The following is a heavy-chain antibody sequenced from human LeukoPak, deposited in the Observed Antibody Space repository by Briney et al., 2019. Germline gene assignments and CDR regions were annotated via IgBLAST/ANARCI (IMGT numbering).Heavy chain of an antibody. CDR3: ARGSYYYTSSGYYSDY. D-gene: IGHD3-22*01. CDR2: INPNTGGT. CDR1: GYTFTDYY. Sequence: GASVKVSCKASGYTFTDYYMHWVRQAPGQGLEWMGRINPNTGGTDYAQRFRGRVTMTRDTSISTAYMELSRLRSDDTALYYCARGSYYYTSSGYYSDYWGQGTLVTVSS. J-gene: IGHJ4*02. V-gene: IGHV1-2*06.